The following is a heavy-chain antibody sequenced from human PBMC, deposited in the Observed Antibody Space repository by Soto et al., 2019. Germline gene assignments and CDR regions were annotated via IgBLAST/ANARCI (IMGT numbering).Heavy chain of an antibody. CDR3: ARAAYSYGYYYYGMDV. V-gene: IGHV3-48*03. Sequence: GGSLRLSCAASGFTFSSYEMNWVHQAPGKGLEWVSYISSSGSTIYYADSVKGRFTISRDNARNSLYLQMNSLRAEDTAVHYCARAAYSYGYYYYGMDVWGQGTTVTVSS. CDR2: ISSSGSTI. D-gene: IGHD5-18*01. CDR1: GFTFSSYE. J-gene: IGHJ6*02.